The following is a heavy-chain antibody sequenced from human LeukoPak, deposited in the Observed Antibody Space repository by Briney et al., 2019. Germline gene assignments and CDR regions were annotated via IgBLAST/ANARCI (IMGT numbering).Heavy chain of an antibody. CDR2: IIPIFGTA. CDR1: GGTFSSYA. J-gene: IGHJ6*03. CDR3: AVDSSNYYYYYMDV. D-gene: IGHD6-6*01. Sequence: WASVKVSCKASGGTFSSYAISWVRQAPGQGLEWMGGIIPIFGTANYAQKFQGRVTITADESTSTAYMELSSLRSEDTAVYYCAVDSSNYYYYYMDVWGKGTTVTVSS. V-gene: IGHV1-69*13.